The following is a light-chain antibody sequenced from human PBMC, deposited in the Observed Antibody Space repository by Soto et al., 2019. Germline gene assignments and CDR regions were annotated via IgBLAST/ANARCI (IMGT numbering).Light chain of an antibody. CDR3: AAWDDSLNGPV. J-gene: IGLJ2*01. Sequence: QSVLTQPPSASRTPGQRVTISCSGTSSNIGSNTVNWYQQLPGTAPKLLIYSNNRRPSGVPDRFSGSKSGTSASLAISGLQSEDEADYYCAAWDDSLNGPVFGGGTKLTVL. V-gene: IGLV1-44*01. CDR2: SNN. CDR1: SSNIGSNT.